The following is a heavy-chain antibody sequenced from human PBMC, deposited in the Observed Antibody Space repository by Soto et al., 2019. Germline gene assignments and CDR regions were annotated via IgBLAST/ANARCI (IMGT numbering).Heavy chain of an antibody. CDR1: GYTFTSYA. V-gene: IGHV1-3*01. Sequence: QVQLVQSGAEVKKPGASVKVSCKASGYTFTSYAMHWVHQAPGQRLEWMGWINAGNGNTKYSQKFQGRVTITRDTSASTAYMELSSLRSEDTAVYYCARGGSLYWYFDLWGRGTLVTVSS. D-gene: IGHD1-26*01. CDR2: INAGNGNT. J-gene: IGHJ2*01. CDR3: ARGGSLYWYFDL.